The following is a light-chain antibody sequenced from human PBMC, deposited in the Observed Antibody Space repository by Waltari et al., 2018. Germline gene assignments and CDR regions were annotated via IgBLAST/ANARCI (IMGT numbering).Light chain of an antibody. CDR2: EDN. CDR3: QSYDSSNPWV. Sequence: NFMLPQPHSVSESPGKPVTISCTRSSGSIASKHVQWNQQRPGSSPTTVIYEDNQRPSGVPDRFSGSIDSSSNSASLTISGLKTEDEADYYCQSYDSSNPWVFGGGTKLTVL. J-gene: IGLJ3*02. V-gene: IGLV6-57*01. CDR1: SGSIASKH.